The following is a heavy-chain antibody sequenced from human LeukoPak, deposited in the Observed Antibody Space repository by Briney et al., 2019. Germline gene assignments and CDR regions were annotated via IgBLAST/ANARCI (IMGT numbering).Heavy chain of an antibody. Sequence: ASVKVSCKASGGTFSNYAISWVRQAPGQGLEWMGWISGYNGHTNYAQKLQGRVTMTTDTSTNTAYMELRSLRSDDTAVYYCARVAPNRRYCSGGSCLNYFDYWGQGTLVTVSS. CDR1: GGTFSNYA. CDR2: ISGYNGHT. CDR3: ARVAPNRRYCSGGSCLNYFDY. J-gene: IGHJ4*02. V-gene: IGHV1-18*01. D-gene: IGHD2-15*01.